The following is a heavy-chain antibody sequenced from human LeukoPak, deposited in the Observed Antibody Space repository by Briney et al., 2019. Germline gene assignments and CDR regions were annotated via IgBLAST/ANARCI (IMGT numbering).Heavy chain of an antibody. CDR3: AKGYYYGSGSYPQRGFDP. D-gene: IGHD3-10*01. CDR1: GFTFDDYA. Sequence: GGSLRLSCAASGFTFDDYAMHWVRQAPGKGLEWVSGTSWNSGSIGYADSVKGRFTISRDNAKNSLYLQMNSLRAEDTALYYCAKGYYYGSGSYPQRGFDPWGQGTLVTVSS. CDR2: TSWNSGSI. J-gene: IGHJ5*02. V-gene: IGHV3-9*01.